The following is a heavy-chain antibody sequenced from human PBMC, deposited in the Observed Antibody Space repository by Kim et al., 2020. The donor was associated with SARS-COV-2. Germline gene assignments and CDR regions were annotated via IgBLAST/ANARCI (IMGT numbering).Heavy chain of an antibody. CDR2: P. J-gene: IGHJ4*02. Sequence: PTYAQGFTGRFVFSLDTSVSTAYLQISSLKAEDTAVYYCARPVAGFLFDYWGQGTLVTVSS. V-gene: IGHV7-4-1*02. D-gene: IGHD6-19*01. CDR3: ARPVAGFLFDY.